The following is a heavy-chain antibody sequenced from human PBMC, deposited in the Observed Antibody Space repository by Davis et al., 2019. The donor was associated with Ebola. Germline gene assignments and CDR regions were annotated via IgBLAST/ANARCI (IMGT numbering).Heavy chain of an antibody. CDR3: ARDETGYCTNGVCLWNWFDP. CDR2: ISSSSSYI. CDR1: GFTFSSYS. V-gene: IGHV3-21*01. Sequence: GESLKISCAASGFTFSSYSMNWVRQAPGKGLEWVSSISSSSSYIYYADSVKGRFTISRDNAKNSLYLQMNSLRAEDTAVYYCARDETGYCTNGVCLWNWFDPWGQGTLATVSS. J-gene: IGHJ5*02. D-gene: IGHD2-8*01.